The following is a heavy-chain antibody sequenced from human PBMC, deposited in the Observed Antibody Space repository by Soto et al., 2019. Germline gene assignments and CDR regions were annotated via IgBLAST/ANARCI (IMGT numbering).Heavy chain of an antibody. CDR2: ISVTNDYT. J-gene: IGHJ5*02. CDR1: GSTFTNFA. CDR3: AKSSCQSASAIQAFFDP. V-gene: IGHV3-23*01. Sequence: GGSLSLSCGASGSTFTNFAMTWVRQAPGKGLEWVSSISVTNDYTYYADSVKGRFTITRDNARNTLLLHMNNLRAADTAMYYCAKSSCQSASAIQAFFDPWGQGTLVTVSS. D-gene: IGHD6-19*01.